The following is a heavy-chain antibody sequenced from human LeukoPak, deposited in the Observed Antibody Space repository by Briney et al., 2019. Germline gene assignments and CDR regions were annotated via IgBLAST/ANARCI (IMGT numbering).Heavy chain of an antibody. CDR1: GGSFSGYY. Sequence: PSETLSLTCAVSGGSFSGYYWTWIRQPPGKGLEWIGEINHSGSANYNPSLKSRVTISLDTSKNQFSLKLSSVTAADTAVYYCARGQGTVTTHWGQGTLVTVCS. CDR3: ARGQGTVTTH. J-gene: IGHJ4*02. V-gene: IGHV4-34*01. D-gene: IGHD4-17*01. CDR2: INHSGSA.